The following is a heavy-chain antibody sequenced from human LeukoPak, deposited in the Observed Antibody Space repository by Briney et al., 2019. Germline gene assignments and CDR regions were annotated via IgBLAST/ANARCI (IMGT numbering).Heavy chain of an antibody. J-gene: IGHJ6*02. V-gene: IGHV4-59*08. CDR2: IYYSGST. Sequence: SETLSLTCTVSGGSISSYYWSWIRQPPGKGLEWIGYIYYSGSTNYNPSLKSRVTISVDTSKNQFSLRLSSVTAADTAVYYCARATYGSGSYDVWGQGTTVTVSS. CDR3: ARATYGSGSYDV. D-gene: IGHD3-10*01. CDR1: GGSISSYY.